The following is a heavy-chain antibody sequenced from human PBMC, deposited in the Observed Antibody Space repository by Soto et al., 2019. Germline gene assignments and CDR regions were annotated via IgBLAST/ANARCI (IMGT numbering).Heavy chain of an antibody. Sequence: GESLKISCKGSGYSFTSYWIGCVRQMPGKGLEWMVLIYPGESDTRYSPSFQGQVTISADKSISTAYLQWSSLKASDTAMYYCATSDSNPYYYYGMDVWGQGTTVTVSS. CDR2: IYPGESDT. CDR3: ATSDSNPYYYYGMDV. D-gene: IGHD4-4*01. J-gene: IGHJ6*02. CDR1: GYSFTSYW. V-gene: IGHV5-51*01.